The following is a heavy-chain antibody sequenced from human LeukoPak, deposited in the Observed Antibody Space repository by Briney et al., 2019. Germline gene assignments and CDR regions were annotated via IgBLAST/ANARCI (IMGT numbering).Heavy chain of an antibody. J-gene: IGHJ6*04. CDR1: GFTFSSYG. Sequence: GGSLRLSCAASGFTFSSYGMHWVRQAPGQGLGWVAVIWYDGSNKYYADSVKGRFTISRDNSKNTLYLQMNSLRAEDTAVYYCARDDCSSTSCYVSYYYGMDVWGKGTTVTVSS. CDR2: IWYDGSNK. CDR3: ARDDCSSTSCYVSYYYGMDV. D-gene: IGHD2-2*01. V-gene: IGHV3-33*01.